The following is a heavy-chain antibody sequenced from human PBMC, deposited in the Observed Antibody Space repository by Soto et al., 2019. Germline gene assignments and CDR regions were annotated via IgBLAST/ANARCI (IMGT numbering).Heavy chain of an antibody. CDR3: AKEGPASSSSSLYWFNY. Sequence: EVQLLESGGGLIQPGGSLRLSCAASGFTFSSYAMSWVRQAPGKGLEWVSGVSGSGGNTYYEDSVKGRFTISRDNSKNTLYLHLIGLRAEDSAVYYCAKEGPASSSSSLYWFNYWGQGTLGTVSS. D-gene: IGHD2-8*02. CDR2: VSGSGGNT. J-gene: IGHJ4*02. V-gene: IGHV3-23*01. CDR1: GFTFSSYA.